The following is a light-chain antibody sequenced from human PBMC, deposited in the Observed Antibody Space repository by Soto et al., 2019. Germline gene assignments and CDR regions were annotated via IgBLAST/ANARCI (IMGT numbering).Light chain of an antibody. CDR1: SSDVGVY. J-gene: IGLJ1*01. Sequence: HSALTQPASVSGSPGQSITISCTGTSSDVGVYSWYQQHPGKAPKLMIYDVSNRPSGVSNRFSGSKSGNTASLTISWLQAEDEADYYCSSHTSSSTRVFGTGTKLTVL. CDR3: SSHTSSSTRV. V-gene: IGLV2-14*01. CDR2: DVS.